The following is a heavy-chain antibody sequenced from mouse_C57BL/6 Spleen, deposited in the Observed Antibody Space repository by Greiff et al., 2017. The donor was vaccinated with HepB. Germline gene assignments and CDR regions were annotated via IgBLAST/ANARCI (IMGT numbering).Heavy chain of an antibody. CDR3: AREDSSDYHAMDY. Sequence: QVQLQQPGAELVRPGTSVKLSCKASGYTFTSYRMHWVKQGPGQGLEWIGVIDPSDSYTNYNQKFKGKATLTVDTSSSTAYMQLSSLTSEDSAVYYGAREDSSDYHAMDYWGQGTSVTVSS. CDR1: GYTFTSYR. V-gene: IGHV1-59*01. J-gene: IGHJ4*01. D-gene: IGHD3-2*02. CDR2: IDPSDSYT.